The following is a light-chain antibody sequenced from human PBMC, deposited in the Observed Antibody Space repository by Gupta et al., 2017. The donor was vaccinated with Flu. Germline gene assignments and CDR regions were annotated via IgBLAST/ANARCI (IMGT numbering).Light chain of an antibody. CDR3: SSFAGNNNLV. CDR2: EVS. CDR1: SSDVGGYNY. V-gene: IGLV2-8*01. Sequence: QSALPQPPSASGSPGQSVTISCTGTSSDVGGYNYVSWYQQYPGKAPKLMIYEVSKRPSGVPDRFSGSKSGNTASLTVSGLQPEDEADYHCSSFAGNNNLVFGGGTKLTVL. J-gene: IGLJ3*02.